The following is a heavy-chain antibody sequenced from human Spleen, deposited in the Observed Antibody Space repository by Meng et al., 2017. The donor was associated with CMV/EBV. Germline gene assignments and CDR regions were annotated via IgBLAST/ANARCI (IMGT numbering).Heavy chain of an antibody. CDR3: ARDRVVPATTVNYWYFDL. D-gene: IGHD2-2*01. V-gene: IGHV4-30-4*06. CDR2: GKGTGST. Sequence: ISRGDDCWSWNNKNTGRSLEWIGYGKGTGSTDYNQYRESGDNISVGTSRSQFSLELSYVTAADTAVYYCARDRVVPATTVNYWYFDLWGRGTLVTVSS. J-gene: IGHJ2*01. CDR1: ISRGDDC.